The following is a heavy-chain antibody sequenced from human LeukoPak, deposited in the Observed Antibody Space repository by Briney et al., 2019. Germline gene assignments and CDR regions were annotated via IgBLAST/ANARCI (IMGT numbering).Heavy chain of an antibody. CDR1: GGSFSGYY. CDR2: INHSGST. D-gene: IGHD4-23*01. CDR3: ARHGETTVAPLGY. V-gene: IGHV4-34*01. J-gene: IGHJ4*02. Sequence: SETLSLTCAVYGGSFSGYYWSWIRQPPGKGLEWIGEINHSGSTNYNPSLKSRVTISVDTSKNQFSLKLSSVTAADTAVYYCARHGETTVAPLGYWGQGTLVTVSS.